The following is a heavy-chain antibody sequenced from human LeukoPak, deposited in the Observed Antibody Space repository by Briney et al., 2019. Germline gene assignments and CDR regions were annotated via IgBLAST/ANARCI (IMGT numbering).Heavy chain of an antibody. V-gene: IGHV1-69*13. Sequence: ASVKISCKASGGTFSSYAISWVRQAPGQGLEWMGGIIPIFGTANYAQKFQGRVTITADESTSTAYMELSSLRSEDTAVYYCAWGYHYDSSGFYYFDYWGQGTLVTVSS. CDR3: AWGYHYDSSGFYYFDY. CDR1: GGTFSSYA. J-gene: IGHJ4*02. D-gene: IGHD3-22*01. CDR2: IIPIFGTA.